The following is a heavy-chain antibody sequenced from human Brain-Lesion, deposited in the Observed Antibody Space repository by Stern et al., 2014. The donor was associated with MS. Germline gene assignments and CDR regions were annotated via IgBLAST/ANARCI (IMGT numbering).Heavy chain of an antibody. CDR2: INPNTGGT. Sequence: MQLVESGAEVKKPGASVKVSCKTSGYIFTGYYIHWVRQAPGQGLEWMAWINPNTGGTKYAQKFQGTVTMSRDTSISTAYVELSSLTSDDTAVYYCARDQRGITIFGVVTDYYYLGMDVWGQGTTVTVSS. D-gene: IGHD3-3*01. V-gene: IGHV1-2*02. J-gene: IGHJ6*02. CDR1: GYIFTGYY. CDR3: ARDQRGITIFGVVTDYYYLGMDV.